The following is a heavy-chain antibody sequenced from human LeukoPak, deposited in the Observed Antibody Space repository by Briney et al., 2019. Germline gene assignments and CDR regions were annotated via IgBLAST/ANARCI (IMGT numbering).Heavy chain of an antibody. Sequence: PSETLSLTCTVSGGSISSSSYSWGWIRQPPGKGLEWIGSIYYSGSTYYNPSLKSRVTISVDTSKNQFSLKLSSVTAADTAVYYCARTIFGVSYYYYYGMDVWGQGTTVTVSS. CDR1: GGSISSSSYS. CDR3: ARTIFGVSYYYYYGMDV. CDR2: IYYSGST. D-gene: IGHD3-3*01. J-gene: IGHJ6*02. V-gene: IGHV4-39*01.